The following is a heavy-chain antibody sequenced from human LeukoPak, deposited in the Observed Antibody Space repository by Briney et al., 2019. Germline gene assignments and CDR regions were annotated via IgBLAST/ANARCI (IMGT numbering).Heavy chain of an antibody. D-gene: IGHD5-12*01. CDR1: GCSFNNYA. V-gene: IGHV1-69*05. J-gene: IGHJ4*02. Sequence: ASVKVSFKSPGCSFNNYAISWVRQAPGHGLEWVGVFIPFSCRSDFAHTFHARVSISMYRSTAYMALCILRPDDKAVYYCARIDDSTNGLLDYWGQGTLVTVSS. CDR2: FIPFSCRS. CDR3: ARIDDSTNGLLDY.